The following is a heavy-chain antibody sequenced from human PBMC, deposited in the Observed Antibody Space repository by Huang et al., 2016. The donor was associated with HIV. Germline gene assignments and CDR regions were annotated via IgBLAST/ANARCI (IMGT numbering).Heavy chain of an antibody. D-gene: IGHD3-22*01. CDR2: ISSEVETM. V-gene: IGHV3-48*01. CDR1: GFTFSGFA. Sequence: EVQLVESGGGLVQPGGSLRLSCAPSGFTFSGFAMNWVRQAPGKGLEWISHISSEVETMYYADSVKGRFTNSRDNDKNSLYLQMNSLRAEDTAVYYCAREKYYYDTSGYSEYHMDHWGQGTLVTVSS. J-gene: IGHJ4*02. CDR3: AREKYYYDTSGYSEYHMDH.